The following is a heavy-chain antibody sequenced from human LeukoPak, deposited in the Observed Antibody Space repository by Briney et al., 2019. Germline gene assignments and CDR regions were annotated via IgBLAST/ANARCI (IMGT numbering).Heavy chain of an antibody. CDR3: TRDLTPRPRDYDILTGPPDY. CDR2: ISSSSSTI. J-gene: IGHJ4*02. D-gene: IGHD3-9*01. CDR1: GLTFSSYS. V-gene: IGHV3-48*04. Sequence: PGGSLRLSCAASGLTFSSYSMNWVRQAPGKGLEWVSYISSSSSTIYYADSVKGRFTISRDNAKNSLYLQMNSLRAEDTAVYYCTRDLTPRPRDYDILTGPPDYWGQGTLVTVSS.